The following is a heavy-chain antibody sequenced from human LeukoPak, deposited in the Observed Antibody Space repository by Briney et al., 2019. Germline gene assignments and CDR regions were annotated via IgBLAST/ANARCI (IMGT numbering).Heavy chain of an antibody. CDR2: ISSGSIYK. V-gene: IGHV3-21*01. Sequence: GGSLRLSCAASGFTFSSYSMIWVRQAPGKGLEWVSSISSGSIYKYYADSMKGRFTISRDNAKNSLYLQMNSLRAEDMAVYYCARINWNHAFDIWGQGTMVTVSS. D-gene: IGHD1-1*01. CDR1: GFTFSSYS. CDR3: ARINWNHAFDI. J-gene: IGHJ3*02.